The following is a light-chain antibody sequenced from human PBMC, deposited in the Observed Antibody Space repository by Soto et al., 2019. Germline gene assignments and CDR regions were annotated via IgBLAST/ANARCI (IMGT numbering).Light chain of an antibody. J-gene: IGLJ2*01. CDR2: EGS. V-gene: IGLV2-23*01. CDR3: CSYAGSSSVV. Sequence: QSALTQPASVAGSPGQSITISCTGTSSDVGRYKLVSWYQQHPGKAPKLMIYEGSKRPSGVSNRVSGSKSGNTASLTNAGLQAEDEADYYCCSYAGSSSVVFGGGTKGTVL. CDR1: SSDVGRYKL.